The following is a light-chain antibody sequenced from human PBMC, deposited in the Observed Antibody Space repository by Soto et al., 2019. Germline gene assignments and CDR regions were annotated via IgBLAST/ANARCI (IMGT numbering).Light chain of an antibody. CDR1: QSISSSY. Sequence: EIVLTQSPGTLSLSPGKRATLSCRASQSISSSYLAWYQQKPGQAPRLLIYGASRRATGIPDRFSGRESGTDFTLTITTLEPEDSAVYFCQQYASSPYTFGQGTKVDIK. CDR2: GAS. J-gene: IGKJ2*01. V-gene: IGKV3-20*01. CDR3: QQYASSPYT.